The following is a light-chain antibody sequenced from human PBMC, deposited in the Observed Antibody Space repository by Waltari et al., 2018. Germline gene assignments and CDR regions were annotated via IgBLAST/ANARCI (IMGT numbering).Light chain of an antibody. J-gene: IGLJ2*01. Sequence: SSELTQDPAVSVALGQTVRITCQGDSLRSYYASWYQQKPGQAPVLVIYDKNNRPAGIPDRFSGSSAGNTASLTITGAQAEDEADYYCNSRDSSGNHRVGFGGGTKLTVL. CDR2: DKN. CDR3: NSRDSSGNHRVG. V-gene: IGLV3-19*01. CDR1: SLRSYY.